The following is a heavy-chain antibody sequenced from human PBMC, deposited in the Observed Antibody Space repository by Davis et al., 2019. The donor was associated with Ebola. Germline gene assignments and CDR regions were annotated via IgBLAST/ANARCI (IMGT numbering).Heavy chain of an antibody. J-gene: IGHJ4*02. CDR3: GRVNSGYSYGYDY. Sequence: PSETLSLTCTVSGGSISSSSYYWGWIRQPPGKGLEWIGSIYYSGSTYYNPSLKSRVTISVDTSKNQFSLKLSSVTAADTAVYYCGRVNSGYSYGYDYWGQGTLVTVSS. CDR2: IYYSGST. D-gene: IGHD5-18*01. CDR1: GGSISSSSYY. V-gene: IGHV4-39*07.